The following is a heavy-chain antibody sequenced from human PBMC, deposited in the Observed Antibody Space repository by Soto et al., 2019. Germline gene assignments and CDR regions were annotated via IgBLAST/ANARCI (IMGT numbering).Heavy chain of an antibody. V-gene: IGHV3-23*01. CDR3: AKDRLPRGYTYGRILDV. J-gene: IGHJ6*02. CDR1: GFTFSSYA. CDR2: ISGSATGT. Sequence: EVQLLESGGGLVQPGGSLRLSCAASGFTFSSYALTWVRQAPGKGLECVSAISGSATGTYYADSVKGRFTISRDNSENTLFLQMNSLRAEDTAVYYCAKDRLPRGYTYGRILDVWGQGTTVTVSS. D-gene: IGHD5-12*01.